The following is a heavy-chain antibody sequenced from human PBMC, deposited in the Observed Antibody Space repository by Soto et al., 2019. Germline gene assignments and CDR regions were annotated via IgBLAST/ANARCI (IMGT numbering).Heavy chain of an antibody. V-gene: IGHV4-59*01. Sequence: SETLSLTCAVSDVTISTYYWSWIRQPPGKGREWIGYNYHSGTTNYNPSLKSRVTISVDTSKNQFSLRLTSVTAADTAIYYCVREAYIGYGHAIDHWGQGILVTVSS. CDR2: NYHSGTT. D-gene: IGHD5-12*01. CDR3: VREAYIGYGHAIDH. CDR1: DVTISTYY. J-gene: IGHJ4*02.